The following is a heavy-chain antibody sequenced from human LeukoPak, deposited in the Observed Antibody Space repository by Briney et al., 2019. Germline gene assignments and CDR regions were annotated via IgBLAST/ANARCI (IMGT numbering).Heavy chain of an antibody. J-gene: IGHJ3*02. CDR3: ANVRIYADLDAFDI. V-gene: IGHV3-23*01. CDR2: ISGSGGST. D-gene: IGHD4-17*01. CDR1: GFTFSSYA. Sequence: GGSLRLSXAASGFTFSSYAMSWVRQAPGKGMEWVSAISGSGGSTYYADSVKGRFTISRDNSKNTLYLQMNSLRAEDTAVYYCANVRIYADLDAFDIWGQGTMVTVSS.